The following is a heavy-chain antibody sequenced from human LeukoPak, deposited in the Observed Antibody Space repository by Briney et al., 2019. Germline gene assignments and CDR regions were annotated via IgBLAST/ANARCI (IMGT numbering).Heavy chain of an antibody. Sequence: GGSLRLSCAASGFTFSSCAMSWVRQAPGKGLEWVSAISGSGGSTYYADSVKGRFTISRDNSKNTLYLQMNSLRAEDTAVYYCAKDRDGGSTTTAKGFDYWAQGTLVTVSS. CDR3: AKDRDGGSTTTAKGFDY. CDR1: GFTFSSCA. V-gene: IGHV3-23*01. CDR2: ISGSGGST. J-gene: IGHJ4*02. D-gene: IGHD2/OR15-2a*01.